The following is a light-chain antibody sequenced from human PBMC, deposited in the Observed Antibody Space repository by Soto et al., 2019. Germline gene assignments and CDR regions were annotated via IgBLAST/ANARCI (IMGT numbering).Light chain of an antibody. Sequence: QSALTQPASVSGSPGQSITISCTGTSSDVGGYNYVSWYQQHPDKAPKLMIYEVSNRPSGVSNRFSGSKSGNTVSLTISGLQAEDEADYYCSSYTSSNTLVFGGGTKLTVL. CDR2: EVS. V-gene: IGLV2-14*01. CDR1: SSDVGGYNY. J-gene: IGLJ2*01. CDR3: SSYTSSNTLV.